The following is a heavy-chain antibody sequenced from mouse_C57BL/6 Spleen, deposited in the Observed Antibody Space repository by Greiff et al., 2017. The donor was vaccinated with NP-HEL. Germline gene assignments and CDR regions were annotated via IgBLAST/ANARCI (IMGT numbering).Heavy chain of an antibody. CDR3: ARWDTTVVASYYFDY. CDR2: INPNNGGT. V-gene: IGHV1-26*01. J-gene: IGHJ2*01. CDR1: GYTFTDYY. Sequence: EVQLQQSGPELVKPGASVKISCKASGYTFTDYYMNWVKQSHGKSLEWIGDINPNNGGTSYNQKFKGKATLTVDKSSSTAYMELRSLTSEDSAVYYCARWDTTVVASYYFDYWGQGTTLTVSS. D-gene: IGHD1-1*01.